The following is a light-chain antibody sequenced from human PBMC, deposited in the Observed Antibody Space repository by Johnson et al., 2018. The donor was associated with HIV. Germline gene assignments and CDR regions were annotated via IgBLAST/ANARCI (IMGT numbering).Light chain of an antibody. J-gene: IGLJ1*01. CDR1: SSNIGKNY. CDR3: GTWDSSLSARV. Sequence: QSVLTQPPSVSAAPGQKVTISCSGSSSNIGKNYVSWYQQLPGTAPKVLIYENNKRPSGIPDRFSGSKSGTSATLGITGLQTGDEADYYCGTWDSSLSARVFGTGTKFSVL. V-gene: IGLV1-51*02. CDR2: ENN.